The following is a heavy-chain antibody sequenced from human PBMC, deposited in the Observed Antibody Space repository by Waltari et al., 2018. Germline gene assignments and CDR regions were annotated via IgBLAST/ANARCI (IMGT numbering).Heavy chain of an antibody. D-gene: IGHD6-6*01. V-gene: IGHV4-61*01. CDR2: IYYSGTT. CDR1: GGSVISGSYY. J-gene: IGHJ4*02. CDR3: ARQGVASRPIDS. Sequence: QVQLQESGPGLVKPSETLSLTCTVSGGSVISGSYYWSWIRQPPGKGLEWIGYIYYSGTTNYNPSLKGRVTISVDTSKNQFSLRLNSVTAADTAVYFCARQGVASRPIDSWGQGTLVTVSS.